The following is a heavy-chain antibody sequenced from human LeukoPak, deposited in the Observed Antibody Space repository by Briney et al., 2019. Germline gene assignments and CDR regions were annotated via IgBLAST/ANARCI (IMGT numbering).Heavy chain of an antibody. D-gene: IGHD3-22*01. Sequence: GESLKISCKGSGYSFTSYWIGWVRQMPGKGLEWMGIIYPGDSDTRYSPSFQGQVTISADKSISTAYLQWSSLKASDTAMYYCARPRDDSSGYYYPHYWGQGTLVTVSS. J-gene: IGHJ4*02. CDR1: GYSFTSYW. CDR3: ARPRDDSSGYYYPHY. CDR2: IYPGDSDT. V-gene: IGHV5-51*01.